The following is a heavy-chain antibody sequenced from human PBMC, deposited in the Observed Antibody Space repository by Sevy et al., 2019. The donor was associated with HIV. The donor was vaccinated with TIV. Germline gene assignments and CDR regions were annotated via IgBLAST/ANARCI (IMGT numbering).Heavy chain of an antibody. J-gene: IGHJ4*02. V-gene: IGHV1-46*02. CDR1: GYNFNNYY. D-gene: IGHD1-26*01. CDR2: INPTSSST. Sequence: ASVKVSCKASGYNFNNYYIHWLHKPPGQGLQWMEVINPTSSSTYYPPKFQGRATMTRDTSTSTVSLDLSSLRSEDTAVYYCARGDGTGRCFDSWGQGTLVTVSS. CDR3: ARGDGTGRCFDS.